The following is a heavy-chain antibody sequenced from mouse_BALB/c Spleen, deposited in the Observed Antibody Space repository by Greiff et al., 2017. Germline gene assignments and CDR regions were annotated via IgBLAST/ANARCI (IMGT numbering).Heavy chain of an antibody. J-gene: IGHJ3*01. D-gene: IGHD2-3*01. V-gene: IGHV5-17*02. CDR2: ISSGSSTI. CDR3: ARDGYYEFAY. Sequence: EVQRVESGGGLVQPGGSRKLSCAASGFTFSSFGMHWVRQAPEKGLEWVAYISSGSSTIYYADTVKGRFTISRDNPKNTLFLQMTSLRSEDTAMYYCARDGYYEFAYWGQGTLVTVSA. CDR1: GFTFSSFG.